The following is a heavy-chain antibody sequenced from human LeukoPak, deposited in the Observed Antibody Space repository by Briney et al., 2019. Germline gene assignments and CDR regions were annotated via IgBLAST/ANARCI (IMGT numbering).Heavy chain of an antibody. J-gene: IGHJ4*02. CDR2: INIDGSNT. CDR3: ARHCSGGNCLDF. V-gene: IGHV3-74*01. CDR1: GFTFSSYR. D-gene: IGHD2-15*01. Sequence: GGSLRLSCAASGFTFSSYRTHWVRQAPGKGLVWVSLINIDGSNTRYADSVKGRFTISRDNAKNTLYLQMNSLRAEDTAVYFCARHCSGGNCLDFWGQGTLVTVSS.